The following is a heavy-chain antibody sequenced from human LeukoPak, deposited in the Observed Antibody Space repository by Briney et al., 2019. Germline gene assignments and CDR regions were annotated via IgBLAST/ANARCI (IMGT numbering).Heavy chain of an antibody. J-gene: IGHJ5*02. V-gene: IGHV5-51*01. D-gene: IGHD5-12*01. CDR3: ARRGYSGYDGAWFDP. Sequence: GESLKISFKGSGYSLTSYWIGWVRQMPGKGLEWMGIIYPGDSDTRYSPSFQGQVTISADKSISTAYLQWSSLKASDTAMYYCARRGYSGYDGAWFDPWGQGTLVTVSS. CDR1: GYSLTSYW. CDR2: IYPGDSDT.